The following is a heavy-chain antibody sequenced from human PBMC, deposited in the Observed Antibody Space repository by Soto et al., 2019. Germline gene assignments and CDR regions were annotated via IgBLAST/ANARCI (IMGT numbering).Heavy chain of an antibody. CDR1: GGSISSRGSMSGRSFY. Sequence: SEPLSLTCTVSGGSISSRGSMSGRSFYWGWMRQPPGKGLEWIASISYSDGSFYNSSLKSRLTISVDTSKNQFSLSLRSVTAADTAVYYCASHRTFWPFDYWGQGTVVTVSS. CDR2: ISYSDGS. J-gene: IGHJ4*02. V-gene: IGHV4-39*01. CDR3: ASHRTFWPFDY. D-gene: IGHD2-8*01.